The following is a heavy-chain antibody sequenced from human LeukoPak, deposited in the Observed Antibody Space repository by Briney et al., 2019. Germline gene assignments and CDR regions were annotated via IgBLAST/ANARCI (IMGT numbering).Heavy chain of an antibody. Sequence: ASVKVSCKASGYTFTSYYMHWVRQAPGQGLEWMGIINPSGGSTSYAQKFQGRVTMTRDTSTSTVYMELSSLRSDDTAVYYCARDKGYCSSTSCYTGLNAFDIWGQGTMVTVSS. CDR2: INPSGGST. CDR3: ARDKGYCSSTSCYTGLNAFDI. V-gene: IGHV1-46*01. D-gene: IGHD2-2*02. J-gene: IGHJ3*02. CDR1: GYTFTSYY.